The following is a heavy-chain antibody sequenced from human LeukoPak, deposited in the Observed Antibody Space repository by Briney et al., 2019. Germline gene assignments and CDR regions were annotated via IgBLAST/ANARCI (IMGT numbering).Heavy chain of an antibody. D-gene: IGHD3-22*01. V-gene: IGHV1-18*01. J-gene: IGHJ5*02. CDR2: ISAYNGNT. Sequence: GASVKVSCKASGYTFTSYGISWVRQAPGQGLEWMGWISAYNGNTNYAQKLQGRVTMTTDTSTSTAYMELRSLRSDDTAVYYCARLTYYYDSSGSRGFDPWGQGTLVTVSS. CDR3: ARLTYYYDSSGSRGFDP. CDR1: GYTFTSYG.